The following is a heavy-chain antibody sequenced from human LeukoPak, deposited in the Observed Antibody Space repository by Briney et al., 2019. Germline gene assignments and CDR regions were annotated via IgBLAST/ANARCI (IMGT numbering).Heavy chain of an antibody. V-gene: IGHV7-4-1*02. J-gene: IGHJ4*02. CDR2: INTNTGNP. Sequence: GASVKVSCKASGYTFTNYAMSWVRRAPGQGLEWMGWINTNTGNPTYAQGFTGRFVFSLGTSVSTAYLQISSLKAEDTAVYYCVRDRYGDYGFYWGQGTLVTVSS. CDR1: GYTFTNYA. CDR3: VRDRYGDYGFY. D-gene: IGHD4-17*01.